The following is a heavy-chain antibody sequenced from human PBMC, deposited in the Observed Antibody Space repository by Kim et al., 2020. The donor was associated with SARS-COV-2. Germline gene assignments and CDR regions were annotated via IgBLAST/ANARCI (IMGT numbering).Heavy chain of an antibody. V-gene: IGHV1-46*01. CDR3: SREKGWLPDY. J-gene: IGHJ4*02. CDR1: GYTFTSYY. CDR2: INPSGGST. Sequence: ASVKVSCKASGYTFTSYYMHWVRQAPAQGLEWMGIINPSGGSTSYAQKVQGRVTMTRDTSTSTVYMELSSLRSEDTAVYYCSREKGWLPDYWGQGTLVTVSS. D-gene: IGHD5-12*01.